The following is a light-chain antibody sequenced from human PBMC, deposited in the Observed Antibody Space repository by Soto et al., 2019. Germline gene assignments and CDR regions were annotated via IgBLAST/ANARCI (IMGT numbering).Light chain of an antibody. V-gene: IGKV3-11*01. J-gene: IGKJ5*01. CDR2: DSS. Sequence: EIVLTQSPASLSLSPGETATVSCRASQSVPRHLAWYQQRPGLAPRLLIYDSSSRATDIPDRFSGSGSGTDFTLTISSLEPEDFAVYYCQQTSNWPPEITFGQGTRLEIK. CDR1: QSVPRH. CDR3: QQTSNWPPEIT.